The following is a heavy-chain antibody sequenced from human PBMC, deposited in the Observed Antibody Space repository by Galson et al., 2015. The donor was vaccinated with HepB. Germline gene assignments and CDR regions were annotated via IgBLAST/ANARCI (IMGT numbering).Heavy chain of an antibody. CDR1: GFTFSSYG. CDR2: ISYDGSNK. D-gene: IGHD3-10*01. Sequence: SLRLSCAASGFTFSSYGMHWVRQAPGKGLEWVAVISYDGSNKYYADSVKGRFTISRDNSKNTLYLQMNSLRAEDTAVYYCAKDIPRWYYYGGGMDVWGQGTTVTVSS. V-gene: IGHV3-30*18. CDR3: AKDIPRWYYYGGGMDV. J-gene: IGHJ6*02.